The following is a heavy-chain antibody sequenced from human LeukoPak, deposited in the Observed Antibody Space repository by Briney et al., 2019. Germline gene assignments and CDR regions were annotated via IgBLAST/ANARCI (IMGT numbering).Heavy chain of an antibody. CDR3: AARSGYEEEYYFDY. Sequence: SETLSLTCAVSGYSISSGYYWGWIRQPPGKGLEWIGSIYHSGSTYYNPSLKSRVTISVDTSKNQFSLKLSSVTAADTAVYYCAARSGYEEEYYFDYWGQGTLVTVSS. CDR2: IYHSGST. D-gene: IGHD5-12*01. V-gene: IGHV4-38-2*01. J-gene: IGHJ4*02. CDR1: GYSISSGYY.